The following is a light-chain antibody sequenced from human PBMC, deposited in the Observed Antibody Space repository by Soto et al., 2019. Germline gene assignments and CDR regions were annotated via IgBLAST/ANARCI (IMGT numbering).Light chain of an antibody. CDR1: SSNIGTRYD. CDR2: GNS. J-gene: IGLJ3*02. V-gene: IGLV1-40*01. Sequence: QSVLTQAPSVSGAPGQRVTISCTGSSSNIGTRYDVHWYQQLPGTAPKLLIYGNSNRPSGVPDRFSGSKSGTLASLAITGLQAVDEADYYCQSYDSSLSSWVFGGGTQLTVL. CDR3: QSYDSSLSSWV.